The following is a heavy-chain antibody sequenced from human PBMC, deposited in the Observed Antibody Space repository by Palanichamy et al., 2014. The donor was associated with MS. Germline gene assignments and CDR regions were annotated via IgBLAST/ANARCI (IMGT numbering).Heavy chain of an antibody. D-gene: IGHD3-22*01. CDR2: TYYRSNWNN. Sequence: QVQLQQSGPGLVKPSQTLSLTCAISGDSVSSKSVDWNWIRQSPSRGLEWLGRTYYRSNWNNDYALSVKSRMTINPDTSKNLFSLQLSSVTPEDTAVYYCARGRDGSSYYDYWGQGTLVTVSS. CDR3: ARGRDGSSYYDY. CDR1: GDSVSSKSVD. J-gene: IGHJ4*02. V-gene: IGHV6-1*01.